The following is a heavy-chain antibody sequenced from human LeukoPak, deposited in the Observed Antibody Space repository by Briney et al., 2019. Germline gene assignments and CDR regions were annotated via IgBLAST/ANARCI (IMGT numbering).Heavy chain of an antibody. CDR2: IYYSGST. Sequence: SQTLSLTCPVSSGSISSGVYYWTWIRQHPGKGLEWIGYIYYSGSTYYNPSLKSRVTISVDTSKNQFSLKLSSVTAADTAVYYCARGVRWLQLSYFDYWGQGTLVTVSS. CDR1: SGSISSGVYY. J-gene: IGHJ4*02. V-gene: IGHV4-31*03. D-gene: IGHD5-24*01. CDR3: ARGVRWLQLSYFDY.